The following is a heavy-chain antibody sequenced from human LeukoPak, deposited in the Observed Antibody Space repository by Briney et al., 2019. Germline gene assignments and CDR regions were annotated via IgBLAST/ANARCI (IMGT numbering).Heavy chain of an antibody. V-gene: IGHV5-51*01. Sequence: GESLKISCKAFVYPFTSFCIGWVRQMRGKGLEWMGIIYPGEFDTRYSPSFQGQVTISADKSISTAYLQWSSLKASDTAMYYCARYGSEPRRYCYYMDVWGKGTTVTISS. D-gene: IGHD3-10*01. CDR3: ARYGSEPRRYCYYMDV. CDR1: VYPFTSFC. CDR2: IYPGEFDT. J-gene: IGHJ6*03.